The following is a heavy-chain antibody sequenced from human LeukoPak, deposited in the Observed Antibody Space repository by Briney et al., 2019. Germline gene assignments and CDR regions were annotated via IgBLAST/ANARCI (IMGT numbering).Heavy chain of an antibody. Sequence: SETLSLTCAVYGGSFSGYYWSWIRQPPGKGLEWIGEINHSGSTNYNPSLKSRVTISVDTSKNQFSLKLSSVTAADTAVYYCARRHRVVVPAARVYYYYYMDVWGKGTTVTISS. CDR2: INHSGST. J-gene: IGHJ6*03. CDR1: GGSFSGYY. CDR3: ARRHRVVVPAARVYYYYYMDV. V-gene: IGHV4-34*01. D-gene: IGHD2-2*01.